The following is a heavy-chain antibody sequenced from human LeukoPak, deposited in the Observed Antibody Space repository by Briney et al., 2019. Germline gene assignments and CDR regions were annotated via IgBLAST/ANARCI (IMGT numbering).Heavy chain of an antibody. CDR2: IFYSGST. D-gene: IGHD3-22*01. CDR3: ARTCGRGRVDPGTSGYVDY. V-gene: IGHV4-39*01. J-gene: IGHJ4*02. CDR1: GGSISSSACY. Sequence: SETLSLTCTVSGGSISSSACYWDWIRQPPGKGLEWMGSIFYSGSTNYKSSLWSRITKSTDTSMNQFSLKLNSVTAADTAIYYCARTCGRGRVDPGTSGYVDYWGQGTLVTVSS.